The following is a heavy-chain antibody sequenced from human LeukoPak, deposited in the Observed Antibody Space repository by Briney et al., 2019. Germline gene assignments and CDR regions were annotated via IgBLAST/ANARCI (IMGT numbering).Heavy chain of an antibody. CDR1: GFTFSSYA. CDR3: AKSRSGWYLFDY. V-gene: IGHV3-23*01. J-gene: IGHJ4*02. Sequence: GGSLRLSCAASGFTFSSYAMSWVRQARGRGQGWVSSISGSGDSTYYADSVKGRFTISRDNSKNTLYLQMNSLRAEDTAVYHCAKSRSGWYLFDYWGQGTLVTVSS. CDR2: ISGSGDST. D-gene: IGHD6-19*01.